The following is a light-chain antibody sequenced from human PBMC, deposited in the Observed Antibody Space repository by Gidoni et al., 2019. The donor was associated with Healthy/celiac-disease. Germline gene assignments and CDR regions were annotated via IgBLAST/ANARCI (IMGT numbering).Light chain of an antibody. CDR3: QQSYSTPRT. CDR1: QSISSY. V-gene: IGKV1-39*01. J-gene: IGKJ4*01. Sequence: IQMTQSPSSLSASVGDRVTITFRASQSISSYLNLYQQKPGKAPKLLIYAASSLQSGVPSRFSGSGSGTDFTLTISSLQPEDFATYYCQQSYSTPRTFXGXTKVEIK. CDR2: AAS.